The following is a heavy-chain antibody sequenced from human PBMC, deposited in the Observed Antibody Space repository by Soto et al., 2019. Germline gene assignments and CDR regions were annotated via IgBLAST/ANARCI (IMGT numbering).Heavy chain of an antibody. J-gene: IGHJ4*02. CDR2: TYYRSKWYN. V-gene: IGHV6-1*01. D-gene: IGHD1-26*01. Sequence: SQTLSLTCAISGDSVSSKSAAWNWIRQSPPRGLEWLGRTYYRSKWYNEYAVSVKSRIIINPDTSKNQFSLQLNSVTPEDTAVYYCARSGNEGAVDYWGQGTLVTVSS. CDR1: GDSVSSKSAA. CDR3: ARSGNEGAVDY.